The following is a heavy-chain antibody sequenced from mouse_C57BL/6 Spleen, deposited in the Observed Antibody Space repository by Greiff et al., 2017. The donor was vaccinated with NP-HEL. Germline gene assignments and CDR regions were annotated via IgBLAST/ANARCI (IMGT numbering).Heavy chain of an antibody. CDR2: IYPGSGST. J-gene: IGHJ2*01. CDR3: AIGSGTTVVADY. Sequence: QVQLQQPGAELVKPGASVKMSCKASGYTFTSYWITWVKQRPGQGLEWIGDIYPGSGSTNYNEKFKSKATLTVDTSSSTAYMQLSSLTSEDSAVYYCAIGSGTTVVADYWGQGTTLTVSS. V-gene: IGHV1-55*01. CDR1: GYTFTSYW. D-gene: IGHD1-1*01.